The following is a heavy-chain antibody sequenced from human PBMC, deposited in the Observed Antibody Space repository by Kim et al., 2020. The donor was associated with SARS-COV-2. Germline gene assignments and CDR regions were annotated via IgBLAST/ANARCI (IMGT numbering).Heavy chain of an antibody. J-gene: IGHJ6*02. Sequence: GKGRITIARDKSKNTLDLQMNSLRAEDTAVYYCARVHGSYSYYYYGMDVWGQGTTVTVSS. D-gene: IGHD1-26*01. CDR3: ARVHGSYSYYYYGMDV. V-gene: IGHV3-30*01.